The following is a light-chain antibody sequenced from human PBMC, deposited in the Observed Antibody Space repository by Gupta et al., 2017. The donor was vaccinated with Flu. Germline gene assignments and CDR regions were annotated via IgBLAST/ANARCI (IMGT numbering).Light chain of an antibody. CDR3: SSYTTANTLL. CDR1: SSDIGAYNF. Sequence: QSALTQPPSLSGSSGQSITITCTGTSSDIGAYNFVSWYQQNPGKAPKLIIYEVNYRPSGVSSRFSGSKSGNTASLIISGLQVEDEADYYCSSYTTANTLLFGGGTKLTVL. V-gene: IGLV2-14*01. CDR2: EVN. J-gene: IGLJ3*02.